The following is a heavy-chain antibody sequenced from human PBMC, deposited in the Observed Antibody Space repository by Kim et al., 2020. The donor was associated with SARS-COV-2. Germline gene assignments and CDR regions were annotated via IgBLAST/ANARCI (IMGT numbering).Heavy chain of an antibody. Sequence: SVKGRFSISKDKAKSSQYLQMNSLRADDTAMYYCARVSEGGSNWYYFDSWGQGTLVTVSS. J-gene: IGHJ4*02. D-gene: IGHD6-13*01. V-gene: IGHV3-11*01. CDR3: ARVSEGGSNWYYFDS.